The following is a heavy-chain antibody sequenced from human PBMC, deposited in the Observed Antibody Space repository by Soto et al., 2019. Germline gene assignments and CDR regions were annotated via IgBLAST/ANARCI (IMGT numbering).Heavy chain of an antibody. CDR2: IIPIFGTA. V-gene: IGHV1-69*13. Sequence: GASVKVSCKASGYTFTSYAMHWVRQAPGQRLEWMGGIIPIFGTANYAQKFQGRVTITADESTSTAYMELSSLRSEDTAVYYCARDFIEGRFLEWLGGIYGMDFWGQGTMVTVSS. CDR3: ARDFIEGRFLEWLGGIYGMDF. J-gene: IGHJ6*01. CDR1: GYTFTSYA. D-gene: IGHD3-3*01.